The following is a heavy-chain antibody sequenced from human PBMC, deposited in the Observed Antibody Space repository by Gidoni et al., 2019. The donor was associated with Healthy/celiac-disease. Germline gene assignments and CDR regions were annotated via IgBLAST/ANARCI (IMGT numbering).Heavy chain of an antibody. CDR3: ARSITMVRGVISLGY. D-gene: IGHD3-10*01. CDR1: GYTFTGYY. V-gene: IGHV1-2*02. CDR2: INPNSGGT. Sequence: QVQLVQSGAEVKQPGASVKVSCKASGYTFTGYYMHWVRQAPGQGLEWMGWINPNSGGTNYAQKFQGRVTMTRDTSISTAYMELSRLRSDDTAVYYCARSITMVRGVISLGYWGQGTLVTVSS. J-gene: IGHJ4*02.